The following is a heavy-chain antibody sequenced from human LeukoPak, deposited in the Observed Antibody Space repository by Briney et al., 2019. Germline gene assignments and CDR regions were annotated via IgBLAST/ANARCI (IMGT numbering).Heavy chain of an antibody. Sequence: GGSLRLSCAASGFTFSSYWMSWVRQARGKGGEWVANIKQDGSEKYYVDSVKGGINISRDNAKDSLYLQMNSLRAEDTAVYYCAIPHKPDYGGNSCDYWGQGTLVTVSS. V-gene: IGHV3-7*01. J-gene: IGHJ4*02. CDR2: IKQDGSEK. CDR3: AIPHKPDYGGNSCDY. D-gene: IGHD4-23*01. CDR1: GFTFSSYW.